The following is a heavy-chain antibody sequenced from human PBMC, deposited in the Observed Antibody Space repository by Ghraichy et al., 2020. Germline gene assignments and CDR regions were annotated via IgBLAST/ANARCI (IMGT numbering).Heavy chain of an antibody. CDR2: ISGSGGST. Sequence: GGSLRLSCAASGFTFSSYAMSWVRQAPGKGLEWVSAISGSGGSTYYADSVKGRFTISRDNSKNTLYLQMNSLRAEDTAVYYCAKDRAYCSSTSCYSHDAFDIWGQGTMVTVSS. CDR1: GFTFSSYA. J-gene: IGHJ3*02. D-gene: IGHD2-2*02. V-gene: IGHV3-23*01. CDR3: AKDRAYCSSTSCYSHDAFDI.